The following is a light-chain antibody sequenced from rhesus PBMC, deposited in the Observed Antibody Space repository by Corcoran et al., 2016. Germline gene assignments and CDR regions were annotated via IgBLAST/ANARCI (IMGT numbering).Light chain of an antibody. J-gene: IGKJ1*01. V-gene: IGKV1-43*02. CDR2: AAS. CDR3: LQYNSDPWS. CDR1: QGIRTY. Sequence: DIQMTQSPSSLSASVGDRVTITCRASQGIRTYLNWYQQKPGKGPKRLSYAASSLESGVPSRFSGSGSVTDVTLTNSSLQPGYVATYYCLQYNSDPWSFDQGTKVEIK.